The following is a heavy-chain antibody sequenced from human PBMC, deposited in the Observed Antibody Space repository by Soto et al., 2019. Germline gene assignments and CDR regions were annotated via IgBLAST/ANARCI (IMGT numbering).Heavy chain of an antibody. D-gene: IGHD6-6*01. V-gene: IGHV1-18*01. J-gene: IGHJ6*03. CDR2: IGAYNGDT. Sequence: QGQLLQSGAEVRKPGASVKVSCKASGYTFTKYGITWVRQAPGQGLEWMGGIGAYNGDTHYTQRLQGRVTMTTDTSTSTAYMELRGQRSDDTAIYYCARLRQLVGYFYYYMDVWGNGTTVTVSS. CDR3: ARLRQLVGYFYYYMDV. CDR1: GYTFTKYG.